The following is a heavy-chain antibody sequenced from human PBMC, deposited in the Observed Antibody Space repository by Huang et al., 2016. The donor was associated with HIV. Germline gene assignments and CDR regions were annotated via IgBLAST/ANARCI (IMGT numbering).Heavy chain of an antibody. J-gene: IGHJ5*02. V-gene: IGHV4-59*01. CDR3: ASASIAARRWFDP. D-gene: IGHD6-6*01. CDR2: IYYSGST. CDR1: GGSMSSYY. Sequence: QVQLQESGPGLVKPSETLSLTCTVSGGSMSSYYWSWIRQPPGKGLEGIGYIYYSGSTNYNPSLKSRVTISVDTSKNQVSLRLSSVTAADTAVYYCASASIAARRWFDPWGQGSLVTVSS.